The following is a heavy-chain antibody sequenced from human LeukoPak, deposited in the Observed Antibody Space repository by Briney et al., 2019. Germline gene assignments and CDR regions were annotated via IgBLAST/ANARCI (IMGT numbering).Heavy chain of an antibody. D-gene: IGHD3-10*01. V-gene: IGHV4-34*01. Sequence: SETLSLTCAVYGGSFSGYYWSWIRQPPGKGLEWIGEINHSGSTNYNPSLKSRVTISVDTSKNQFSLKLSSVTAADTAVYYCARVRHYYGSGSHNYYYYYYMDVWGKGTTVTISS. CDR3: ARVRHYYGSGSHNYYYYYYMDV. J-gene: IGHJ6*03. CDR2: INHSGST. CDR1: GGSFSGYY.